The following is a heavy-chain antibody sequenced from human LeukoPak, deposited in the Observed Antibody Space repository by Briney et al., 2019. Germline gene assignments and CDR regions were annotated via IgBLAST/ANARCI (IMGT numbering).Heavy chain of an antibody. V-gene: IGHV3-48*04. Sequence: GGSLRLSSAASGFAFSIYSMNWVRQTPGRGLEWVSHFSSGGNTEYYADSVRGRFSMSRDNAKNSLYLEMNSLRAEDTAVYYCARDTVNGPFVISLDYWGQGALVTVSS. D-gene: IGHD2-8*01. CDR1: GFAFSIYS. CDR3: ARDTVNGPFVISLDY. J-gene: IGHJ4*02. CDR2: FSSGGNTE.